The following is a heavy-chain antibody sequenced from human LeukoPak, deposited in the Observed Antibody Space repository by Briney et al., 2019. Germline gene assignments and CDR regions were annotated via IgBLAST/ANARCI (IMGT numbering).Heavy chain of an antibody. CDR1: GYIFKNYG. V-gene: IGHV1-8*02. CDR2: MNPNSGNT. CDR3: ARGGLRFLEWLSSAYNWFDP. J-gene: IGHJ5*02. Sequence: ASVKVSCKASGYIFKNYGINWVRQATGQGLEWMGWMNPNSGNTGYAQKFQGRVTMTRNTSISTAYMELSSLRSEDTAVYYCARGGLRFLEWLSSAYNWFDPWGQGTLVTVSS. D-gene: IGHD3-3*01.